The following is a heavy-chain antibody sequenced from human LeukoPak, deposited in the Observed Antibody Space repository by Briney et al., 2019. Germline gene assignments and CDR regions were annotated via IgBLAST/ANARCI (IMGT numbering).Heavy chain of an antibody. CDR3: ARVMTTVTTQYMDV. Sequence: PSETLSFTCAVYGGSFSGYYWSWIRQPPGKGPEWIGEINHSGSTNYNPSLKSRVTISVDTSRNQFSLKLSSVTAADTAVYYCARVMTTVTTQYMDVWGKGTTVTVSS. D-gene: IGHD4-17*01. J-gene: IGHJ6*03. V-gene: IGHV4-34*01. CDR1: GGSFSGYY. CDR2: INHSGST.